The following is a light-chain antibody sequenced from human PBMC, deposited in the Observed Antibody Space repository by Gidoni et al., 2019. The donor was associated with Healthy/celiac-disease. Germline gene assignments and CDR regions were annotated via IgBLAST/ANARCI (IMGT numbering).Light chain of an antibody. J-gene: IGKJ4*01. CDR2: AAS. CDR3: KQSYSTPI. Sequence: DIQMTQSPSSLSASVGDRVTITCRASQSISSYLNWYPQKPGKAPKLLVKAASSLQSGVPSRFSGSGSGRDFTITISSLQPEEFATYYCKQSYSTPIFGGGTKVEIK. V-gene: IGKV1-39*01. CDR1: QSISSY.